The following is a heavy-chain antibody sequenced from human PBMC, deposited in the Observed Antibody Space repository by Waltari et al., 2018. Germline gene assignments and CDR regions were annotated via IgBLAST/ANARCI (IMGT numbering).Heavy chain of an antibody. Sequence: QVQLQQWGAGLLKPSETLSLTCAVYGGSFSGYYWSWVRQPPGKGLEWIGEIHHSGSTNYNPSLKSRVTISVDTSKNQFSLKLSSVTAADTAVYSCARGIAAAGKYGMDVWGQGTTVTVSS. CDR1: GGSFSGYY. V-gene: IGHV4-34*01. D-gene: IGHD6-13*01. CDR3: ARGIAAAGKYGMDV. CDR2: IHHSGST. J-gene: IGHJ6*02.